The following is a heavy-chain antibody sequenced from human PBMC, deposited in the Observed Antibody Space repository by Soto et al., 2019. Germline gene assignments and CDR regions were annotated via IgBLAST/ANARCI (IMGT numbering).Heavy chain of an antibody. CDR2: VNPSGGHT. J-gene: IGHJ4*02. CDR3: ARGGHVVVVTAALDY. D-gene: IGHD2-21*02. V-gene: IGHV1-46*01. Sequence: QVQLMQSGAEVKKPGASVKVSCKASGDTFTDYYIHWVRQAPGQVLEWMGTVNPSGGHTTYAQHFLGRVTKTRDTSTSTLYMELTSLTSDDTAIYYCARGGHVVVVTAALDYWGQGTLVTVSS. CDR1: GDTFTDYY.